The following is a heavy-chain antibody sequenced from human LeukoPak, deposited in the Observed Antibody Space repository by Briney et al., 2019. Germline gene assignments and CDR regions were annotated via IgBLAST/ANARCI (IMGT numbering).Heavy chain of an antibody. V-gene: IGHV4-59*08. J-gene: IGHJ4*02. CDR3: ARHPYYGSGSYYPGYFDY. Sequence: SETLSLTCTVSGGSISSYYWSWIRQPPGKGLEWIGYIYYSGSTNYNPSLKSRVTISVDTSKNQSSLKLSSVTAADTAVYYCARHPYYGSGSYYPGYFDYWGQGTLVTVSS. CDR1: GGSISSYY. CDR2: IYYSGST. D-gene: IGHD3-10*01.